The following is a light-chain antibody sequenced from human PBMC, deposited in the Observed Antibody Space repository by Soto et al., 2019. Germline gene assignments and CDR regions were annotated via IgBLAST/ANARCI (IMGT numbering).Light chain of an antibody. J-gene: IGLJ1*01. Sequence: QAVVTQEPSLTVSPGGTVTLTCGSSTGPVTSGHYPYWFQQKPGQAPRTLIYDTSKKKSWTPARFSGSLLGGKAALTLSGAQPEDEAEYYGLRAYSGARVFGTGTKLTVL. V-gene: IGLV7-46*01. CDR3: LRAYSGARV. CDR2: DTS. CDR1: TGPVTSGHY.